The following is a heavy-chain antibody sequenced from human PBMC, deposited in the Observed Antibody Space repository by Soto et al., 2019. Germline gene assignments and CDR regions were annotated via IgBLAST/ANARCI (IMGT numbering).Heavy chain of an antibody. V-gene: IGHV3-23*01. CDR2: ISGSGGST. CDR1: GFTFSSYA. CDR3: AKPHRDCSGGSCPFDY. J-gene: IGHJ4*02. D-gene: IGHD2-15*01. Sequence: EVQLLESGGGLVQPGGSLRLSCAASGFTFSSYAMSWVRQAPGKGLEWVSAISGSGGSTYYAESVKGRFTISRDNSKNALYLQMNSLRAEDTAVYYWAKPHRDCSGGSCPFDYWGQGTLVTVSS.